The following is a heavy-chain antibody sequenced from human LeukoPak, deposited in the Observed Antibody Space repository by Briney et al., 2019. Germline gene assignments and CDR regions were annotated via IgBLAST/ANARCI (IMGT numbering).Heavy chain of an antibody. D-gene: IGHD1-20*01. CDR3: AAQGTLTGAYDF. V-gene: IGHV3-64*01. CDR2: INPNGKTS. CDR1: GFTFSSCV. J-gene: IGHJ4*02. Sequence: GGSLRFSRAAPGFTFSSCVMLWVRQAPGMGLESVSSINPNGKTSYYTNSVKGRFTISTDNSTNMLYLHMGSLTSEHMAVYYCAAQGTLTGAYDFWGQGTLVSVSS.